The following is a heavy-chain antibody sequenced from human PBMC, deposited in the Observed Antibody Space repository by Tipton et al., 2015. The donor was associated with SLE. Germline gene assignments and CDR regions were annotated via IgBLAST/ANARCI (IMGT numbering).Heavy chain of an antibody. CDR2: IYRGGSA. D-gene: IGHD6-13*01. CDR3: ARGSSYSSSLGY. CDR1: GGSISSTDW. J-gene: IGHJ4*02. Sequence: TLSLTCAVSGGSISSTDWWSWVRQPPGKGLEWIGEIYRGGSANYNPSLKSRVTISVDTSKNQFSLKLSSVTAADTAVYYCARGSSYSSSLGYWGQGTLVTVSS. V-gene: IGHV4-4*02.